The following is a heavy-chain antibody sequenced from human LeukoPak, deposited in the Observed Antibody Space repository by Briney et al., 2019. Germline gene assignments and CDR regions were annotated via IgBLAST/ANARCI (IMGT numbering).Heavy chain of an antibody. CDR1: GYTFTSYG. Sequence: ASVKVSCKASGYTFTSYGISWVRQAPGQGLEWMGWISAYNGNTSYAQKLQGRVTMTTDTSTSTAYMELRSLRSDDTAVYYCARERQLRYFDWLLSPFDYWGQGNLVTVSS. CDR3: ARERQLRYFDWLLSPFDY. V-gene: IGHV1-18*01. D-gene: IGHD3-9*01. J-gene: IGHJ4*02. CDR2: ISAYNGNT.